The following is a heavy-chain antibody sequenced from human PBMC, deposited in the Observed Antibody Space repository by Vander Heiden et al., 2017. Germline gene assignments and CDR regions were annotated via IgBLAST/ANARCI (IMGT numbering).Heavy chain of an antibody. CDR3: GSEGDYDFWSGSHPGDY. D-gene: IGHD3-3*01. Sequence: EVQLVESGGGLVQPGRSLRLSCTASGFTFGAYAMSWFRQAPGKGLEWVGFIRSKAYGGTTEYAASVKGRFTISRDDSKSIAYLQMNSLKTEDTAVYYCGSEGDYDFWSGSHPGDYWGQGTLVTVSS. V-gene: IGHV3-49*03. CDR2: IRSKAYGGTT. J-gene: IGHJ4*02. CDR1: GFTFGAYA.